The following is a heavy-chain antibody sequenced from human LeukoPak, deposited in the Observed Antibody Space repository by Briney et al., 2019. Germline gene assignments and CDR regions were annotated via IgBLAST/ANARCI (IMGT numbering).Heavy chain of an antibody. CDR1: GYSFTSYW. CDR3: ARPPYTSSSDAFDI. D-gene: IGHD6-13*01. J-gene: IGHJ3*02. V-gene: IGHV5-51*01. Sequence: GESLKISCKGSGYSFTSYWIGWVRQMPGKGLGGLGIIYPDDSDTKYSPSFQGQVTISADKSISTAYLQWSSLKASDTAMYYCARPPYTSSSDAFDIWGQGTMVTVSS. CDR2: IYPDDSDT.